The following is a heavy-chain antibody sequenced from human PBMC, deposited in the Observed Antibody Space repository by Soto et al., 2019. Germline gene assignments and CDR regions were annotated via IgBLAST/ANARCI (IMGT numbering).Heavy chain of an antibody. Sequence: EVQLLESGGGLVQPGGSLRLSCAASGFTFSSYAMSWVRQAPGKGLEWVSAISGSGGSTYYADSVKGRFTISRDTSKTTLHVQKKSLRAEDTAVFSCANPPVGSSGYPVYGGRGPL. CDR1: GFTFSSYA. CDR2: ISGSGGST. D-gene: IGHD3-22*01. V-gene: IGHV3-23*01. CDR3: ANPPVGSSGYPVY. J-gene: IGHJ2*01.